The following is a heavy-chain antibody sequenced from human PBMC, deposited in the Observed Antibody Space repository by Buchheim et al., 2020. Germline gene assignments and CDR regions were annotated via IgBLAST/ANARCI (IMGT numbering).Heavy chain of an antibody. CDR3: ARVGTTYDYFDY. D-gene: IGHD4-17*01. CDR1: GGSISSYY. V-gene: IGHV4-59*01. Sequence: QVQLQQWGAGLLKPSETLSLTCTVSGGSISSYYWSWIRQPPGKGLEWIGYIYYSGSTNYNPSLKSRVTISVDTSKNQFLLKLSSVTAADTAVYYCARVGTTYDYFDYWGQGTL. J-gene: IGHJ4*02. CDR2: IYYSGST.